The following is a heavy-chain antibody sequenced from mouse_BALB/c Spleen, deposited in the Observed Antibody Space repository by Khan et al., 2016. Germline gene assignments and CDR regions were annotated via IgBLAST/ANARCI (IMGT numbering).Heavy chain of an antibody. D-gene: IGHD4-1*01. CDR2: INSDGSAI. J-gene: IGHJ3*01. Sequence: EVQLLETGGGLVQPGGSRGLSCEGSGFTFSGFWMSWVRQTPGKTLEWIGDINSDGSAINYAPSIKDRFTIFRDTDKSTLYLQMSNVRSEDTATYFGMTGTYWGKGTLVTVSA. CDR1: GFTFSGFW. V-gene: IGHV11-2*02. CDR3: MTGTY.